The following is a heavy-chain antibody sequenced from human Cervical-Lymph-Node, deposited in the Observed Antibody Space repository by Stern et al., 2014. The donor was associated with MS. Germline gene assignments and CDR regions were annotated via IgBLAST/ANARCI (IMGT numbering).Heavy chain of an antibody. J-gene: IGHJ4*02. CDR3: ARVLSLATSDS. V-gene: IGHV1-46*01. CDR2: PDPSCGRS. CDR1: GYSFTTHY. D-gene: IGHD6-13*01. Sequence: VQLVQSGAEIRKPGASVKISCKASGYSFTTHYIQWVRQVPGQGLEWGAWPDPSCGRSPYALNYRCRFPVAGNTSTDTVDLELTGLRYEDTAVYYCARVLSLATSDSWGQGTLVTVSS.